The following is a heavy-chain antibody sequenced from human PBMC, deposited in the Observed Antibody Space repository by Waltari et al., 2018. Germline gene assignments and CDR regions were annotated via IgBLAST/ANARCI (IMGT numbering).Heavy chain of an antibody. CDR2: IYYSGST. V-gene: IGHV4-39*07. Sequence: QLQLQESGPGLVKPSETLSLTCTVSGGSISSSSYYWGWIRQPPGKGLECIGSIYYSGSTYYNPSLKSRVTISVDTSKNQFSLKLSSVTAADTAVYYCARGPIVATYDYWGQGTLVTVSS. CDR1: GGSISSSSYY. J-gene: IGHJ4*02. CDR3: ARGPIVATYDY. D-gene: IGHD5-12*01.